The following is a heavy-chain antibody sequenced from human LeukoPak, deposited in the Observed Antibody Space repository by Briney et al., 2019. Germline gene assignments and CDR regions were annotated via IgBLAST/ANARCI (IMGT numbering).Heavy chain of an antibody. CDR1: GFTFSSYS. D-gene: IGHD5-24*01. CDR3: ARDSPPVEMATMTSFDY. Sequence: GGSLRLSCAASGFTFSSYSMNWVRQAPGKGLEWVSSISSSSSYIYYADSVKGRFTISRDNAKNSLYLQMNSLRAEDTAVYYCARDSPPVEMATMTSFDYWGQGTLVTVSS. V-gene: IGHV3-21*01. CDR2: ISSSSSYI. J-gene: IGHJ4*02.